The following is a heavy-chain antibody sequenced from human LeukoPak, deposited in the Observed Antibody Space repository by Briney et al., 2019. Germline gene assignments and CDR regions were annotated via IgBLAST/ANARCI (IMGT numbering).Heavy chain of an antibody. V-gene: IGHV4-4*07. CDR2: MFTSGSI. D-gene: IGHD5-12*01. CDR1: GASISSYY. Sequence: PSETLSLTCTISGASISSYYWSWIRQPAGKGLEWVGRMFTSGSINYNPSLKSRVTMSIDTSKNQLSLKVTSVTAADTAVYYCARWGFSGYDSDAFDIWGQGTMVTVSS. J-gene: IGHJ3*02. CDR3: ARWGFSGYDSDAFDI.